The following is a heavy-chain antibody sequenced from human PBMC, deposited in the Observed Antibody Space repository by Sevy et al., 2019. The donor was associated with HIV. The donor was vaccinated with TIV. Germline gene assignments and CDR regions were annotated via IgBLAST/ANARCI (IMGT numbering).Heavy chain of an antibody. CDR3: ARVRRRFDSSGYWIDI. V-gene: IGHV3-7*01. Sequence: GGSLRLSCAASGFTFSSYWMSWVRQAPGKGLEWVANIKQDGSEKYYVDSVKGRFTISSDNAKNSLYLQMNSLRAEDTAVYYCARVRRRFDSSGYWIDIWGQGTMVTVSS. CDR1: GFTFSSYW. CDR2: IKQDGSEK. D-gene: IGHD3-22*01. J-gene: IGHJ3*02.